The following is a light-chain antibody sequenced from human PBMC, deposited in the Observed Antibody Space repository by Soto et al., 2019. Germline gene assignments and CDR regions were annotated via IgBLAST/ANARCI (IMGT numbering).Light chain of an antibody. J-gene: IGLJ1*01. V-gene: IGLV2-14*01. Sequence: QSVLTQPASVSGSPGQSMTISCTGASSDVGDYKYVSWFQQHPGKAPKLTIYEVSNRPSGVSNRFSGSKSGNTASLTISGLQAEDEADYYCSSYTSSSTYVFGTGTKVTVL. CDR3: SSYTSSSTYV. CDR2: EVS. CDR1: SSDVGDYKY.